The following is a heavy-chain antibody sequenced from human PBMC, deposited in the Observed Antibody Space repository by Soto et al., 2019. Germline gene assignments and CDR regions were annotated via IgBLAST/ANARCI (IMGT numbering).Heavy chain of an antibody. D-gene: IGHD3-10*01. Sequence: GESLKISCKGSGYSFTSYWIGWLRQMPGKGLEWMGIIYPGDSDTRYSPSFQGQVTISADRSISTADLQWSSLKASDTAMYYCAGGGVRGVITRTRDYYGMDVWGQGTTVTVSS. V-gene: IGHV5-51*01. CDR1: GYSFTSYW. CDR3: AGGGVRGVITRTRDYYGMDV. J-gene: IGHJ6*02. CDR2: IYPGDSDT.